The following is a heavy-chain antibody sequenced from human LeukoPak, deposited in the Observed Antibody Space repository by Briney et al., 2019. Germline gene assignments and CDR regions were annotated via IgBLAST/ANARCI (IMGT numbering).Heavy chain of an antibody. Sequence: PGGSLKLSCAASGFTFSSYGMSWVRQAPGQGLEWVANINQDGSEKYYVDSVKGRFTISRDDAKNSVYPQMNSLRAEDTAVYYCAREALWGQGTRVTVSS. CDR2: INQDGSEK. CDR1: GFTFSSYG. V-gene: IGHV3-7*01. J-gene: IGHJ4*02. CDR3: AREAL.